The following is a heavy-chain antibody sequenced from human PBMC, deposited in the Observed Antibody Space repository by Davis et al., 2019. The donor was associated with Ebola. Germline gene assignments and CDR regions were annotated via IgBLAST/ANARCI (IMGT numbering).Heavy chain of an antibody. CDR3: ARRRITMIAATDP. CDR2: IYYSGST. V-gene: IGHV4-34*01. Sequence: SETLSLTCAVYGGSFSGYYWSWIRQPPGKGLEWIGSIYYSGSTYYNPSLKSRVTISVDTSKNQFSLKLSSVTAADTAVYYCARRRITMIAATDPWGQGTLVTVSS. CDR1: GGSFSGYY. J-gene: IGHJ5*02. D-gene: IGHD3-22*01.